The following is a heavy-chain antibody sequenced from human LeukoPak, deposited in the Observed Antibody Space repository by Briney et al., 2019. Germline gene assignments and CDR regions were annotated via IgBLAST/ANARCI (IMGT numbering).Heavy chain of an antibody. J-gene: IGHJ4*02. D-gene: IGHD6-6*01. CDR3: AKAAQVAGRPNLGGHFDY. V-gene: IGHV3-23*01. Sequence: GGSLSLSCAASEFTFSSYAMSWVRQAPGKGLEWVSTISGSGGSTYYAESVKGRFTISRDNNKNTLYLQMNSLRAEDTAVYYCAKAAQVAGRPNLGGHFDYWGQGTLVTVSS. CDR1: EFTFSSYA. CDR2: ISGSGGST.